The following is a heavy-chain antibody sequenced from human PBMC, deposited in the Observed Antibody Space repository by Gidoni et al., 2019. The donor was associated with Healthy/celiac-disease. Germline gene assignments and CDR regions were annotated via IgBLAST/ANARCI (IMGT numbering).Heavy chain of an antibody. Sequence: QVQLVQSGAEVKTPGASVKVSCKASVYTFTRYGISWVRQAPGQGLEWMGWISAYNGNTNYAQKLQGRVTMTTDTSTSTAYMELRSLRSDDTAVYYCARYSSGWYGPTSQDYGMDVWGQGTTVTVSS. CDR2: ISAYNGNT. D-gene: IGHD6-19*01. V-gene: IGHV1-18*01. CDR1: VYTFTRYG. CDR3: ARYSSGWYGPTSQDYGMDV. J-gene: IGHJ6*02.